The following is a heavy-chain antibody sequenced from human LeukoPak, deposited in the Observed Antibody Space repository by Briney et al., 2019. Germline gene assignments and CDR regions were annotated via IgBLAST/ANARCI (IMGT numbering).Heavy chain of an antibody. Sequence: GRSLRLSCAASGFMFSSYGMLWVRQAPGKGLEWVAVISYDGSDKYHADSVKDRFTISRDNSKNTVYLQMNSLRAEDTAVYYCAKRGLTYYYDYWGQGTLVTVSS. J-gene: IGHJ4*02. V-gene: IGHV3-30*18. CDR1: GFMFSSYG. CDR2: ISYDGSDK. CDR3: AKRGLTYYYDY. D-gene: IGHD1-20*01.